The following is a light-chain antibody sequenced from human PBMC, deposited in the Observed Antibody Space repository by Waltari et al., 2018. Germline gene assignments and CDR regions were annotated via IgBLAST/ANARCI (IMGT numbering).Light chain of an antibody. J-gene: IGKJ4*01. V-gene: IGKV3-11*01. CDR3: QQRTNWPRLT. CDR2: DAS. Sequence: EIVLTQTPATLSLSPGERATLSCRASQSVDAHLAWYQQKPGQAPRLLIYDASNRATGTPARFSGSGSGTDFTLTINGLEPEDFAVYYCQQRTNWPRLTFGGGTKVEIK. CDR1: QSVDAH.